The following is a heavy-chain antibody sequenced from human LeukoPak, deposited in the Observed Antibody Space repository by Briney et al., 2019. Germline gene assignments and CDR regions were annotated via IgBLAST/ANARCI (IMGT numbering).Heavy chain of an antibody. D-gene: IGHD6-13*01. CDR1: GFTFSNYW. J-gene: IGHJ4*02. Sequence: GGSLRLSCAASGFTFSNYWMTWVRQAPGKGLERVANIKQDGSEKYYVDSVKGRFTMSRDNADNSLFLQMNSLGAEDTAVYYCARIGYSSSSLDYWGQGTLVTVSS. V-gene: IGHV3-7*01. CDR3: ARIGYSSSSLDY. CDR2: IKQDGSEK.